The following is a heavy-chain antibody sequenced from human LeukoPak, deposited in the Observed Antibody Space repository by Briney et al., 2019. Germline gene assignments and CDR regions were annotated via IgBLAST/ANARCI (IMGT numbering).Heavy chain of an antibody. Sequence: PSEALSLTCAVSGGSISSYYWSWIQQPAGKGLEWIRRIYTSGSTNYNPSLKSRVTMSVDTSKNQFSLKLSSVTAADTAVYYCARGYYYDSSGYDLYGMYYFDYWGQGTLVTVSS. J-gene: IGHJ4*02. CDR2: IYTSGST. CDR1: GGSISSYY. V-gene: IGHV4-4*07. D-gene: IGHD3-22*01. CDR3: ARGYYYDSSGYDLYGMYYFDY.